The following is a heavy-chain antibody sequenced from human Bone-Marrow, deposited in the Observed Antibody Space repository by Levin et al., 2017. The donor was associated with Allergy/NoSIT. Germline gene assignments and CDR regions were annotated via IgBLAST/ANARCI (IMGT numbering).Heavy chain of an antibody. J-gene: IGHJ3*02. D-gene: IGHD4-17*01. CDR1: GGSISSSSYY. Sequence: GSLRLSCTVSGGSISSSSYYWGWIRQPPGKGLEWIGSIYYSGSTYYNPSLKSRVTISVDTSKNQFSLKLSSVTAADTAVYYCARPNYGDYEVAFDIWGQGTMVTVSS. V-gene: IGHV4-39*01. CDR3: ARPNYGDYEVAFDI. CDR2: IYYSGST.